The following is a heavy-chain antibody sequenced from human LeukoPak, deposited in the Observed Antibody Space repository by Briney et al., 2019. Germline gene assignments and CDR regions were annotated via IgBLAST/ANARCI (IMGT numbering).Heavy chain of an antibody. D-gene: IGHD6-19*01. J-gene: IGHJ1*01. V-gene: IGHV1-3*01. CDR3: ARVLYSSGWYPEYFQH. Sequence: GASVKVSCKASGYTFTSYAMHWVRQAPGQRLEWMGWINAGNGNTKYSQKFQGRVTITRDTSASTAYMELSSLRSEDTAVYYCARVLYSSGWYPEYFQHWGQGTLVTVSS. CDR1: GYTFTSYA. CDR2: INAGNGNT.